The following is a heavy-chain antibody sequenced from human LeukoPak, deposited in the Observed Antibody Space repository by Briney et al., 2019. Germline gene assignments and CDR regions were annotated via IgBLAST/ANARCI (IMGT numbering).Heavy chain of an antibody. CDR2: IYNSGST. D-gene: IGHD3-10*01. CDR3: ARAGGYGSGSYI. CDR1: GGSISSYY. V-gene: IGHV4-59*01. Sequence: SETLSLTCTVSGGSISSYYWSWVRQPPGKGLEWIGYIYNSGSTNYNPSLKSRGTISVDTSKNQFPLKLSSVTAADPAVYYCARAGGYGSGSYIWGQGTLVTVSS. J-gene: IGHJ4*02.